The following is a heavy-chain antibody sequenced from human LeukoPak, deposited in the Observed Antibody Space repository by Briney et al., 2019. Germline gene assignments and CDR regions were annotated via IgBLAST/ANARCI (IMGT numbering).Heavy chain of an antibody. Sequence: PGRSLRLSCAASGFTLSSYGMHWVRQAPGKGLEWVAVIWYDGSNKYYADSVKGRFTISRDNSKNTLYLQMNSLRAEDTAVYYCARDRKVAAHYDYGDYPALPDYWGQGTLVTVSS. CDR2: IWYDGSNK. V-gene: IGHV3-33*01. CDR1: GFTLSSYG. CDR3: ARDRKVAAHYDYGDYPALPDY. J-gene: IGHJ4*02. D-gene: IGHD4-17*01.